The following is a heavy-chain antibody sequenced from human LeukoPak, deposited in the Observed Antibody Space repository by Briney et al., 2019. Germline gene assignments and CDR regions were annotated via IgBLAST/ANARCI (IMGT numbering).Heavy chain of an antibody. Sequence: GGSLRLSCAASGFTFSSYSMNWVRQAPGKGLEWVSSISSSSSYIYYADSVKGRFTISRDNAKNSLYLQMNSLRAEDTAVYYCARPGYYYDSSGYYLYWGQGTLVTVSS. CDR3: ARPGYYYDSSGYYLY. V-gene: IGHV3-21*01. CDR2: ISSSSSYI. D-gene: IGHD3-22*01. CDR1: GFTFSSYS. J-gene: IGHJ4*02.